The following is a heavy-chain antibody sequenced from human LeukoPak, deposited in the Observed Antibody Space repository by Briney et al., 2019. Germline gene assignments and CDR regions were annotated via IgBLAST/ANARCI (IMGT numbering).Heavy chain of an antibody. J-gene: IGHJ4*02. CDR3: ASASHCSGGSCSDY. D-gene: IGHD2-15*01. CDR1: GFTFSSYA. CDR2: ISYDGSNK. V-gene: IGHV3-30-3*01. Sequence: QTGGSLRLSCAASGFTFSSYAMHWVRQAPGKGLEWVAVISYDGSNKYYADSVKGRFTISRDNSKNTLYLQMNSLRAEDTVVYYCASASHCSGGSCSDYWGQGTLVTVSS.